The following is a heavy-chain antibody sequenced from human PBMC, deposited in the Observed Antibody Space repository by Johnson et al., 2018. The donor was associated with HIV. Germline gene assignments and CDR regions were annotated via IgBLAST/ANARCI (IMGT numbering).Heavy chain of an antibody. D-gene: IGHD2-21*01. V-gene: IGHV3-11*04. Sequence: QVQLVESGGGLVKPGGSLRLSCAASGFNFRDYYMNWIRQAPGKGLEWLSYISSSGSDIFYADSVKGRFTISRDNGKNSVFLQMNSLRAEDTAVYYCARLRWGSGDPLHDAFDVWGQGTMVTVSS. CDR3: ARLRWGSGDPLHDAFDV. J-gene: IGHJ3*01. CDR1: GFNFRDYY. CDR2: ISSSGSDI.